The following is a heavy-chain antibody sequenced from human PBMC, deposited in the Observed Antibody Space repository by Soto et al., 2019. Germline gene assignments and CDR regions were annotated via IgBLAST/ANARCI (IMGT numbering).Heavy chain of an antibody. Sequence: GGSLRLSCAASGFAFTGHPMSWVRQAPEKGLEWVAGISDGGDLTYNADSVKGRFTISRDNSRNTLYLQMNSLRAEDTAVYYCARRVIGSSRAFDIWGQGTMVTVSS. V-gene: IGHV3-23*01. D-gene: IGHD3-10*01. CDR2: ISDGGDLT. CDR3: ARRVIGSSRAFDI. CDR1: GFAFTGHP. J-gene: IGHJ3*02.